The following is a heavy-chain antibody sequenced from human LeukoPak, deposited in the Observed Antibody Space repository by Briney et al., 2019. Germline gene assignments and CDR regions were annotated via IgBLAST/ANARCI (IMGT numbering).Heavy chain of an antibody. J-gene: IGHJ4*02. V-gene: IGHV3-30-3*01. D-gene: IGHD3-22*01. CDR1: GFTFSSYA. CDR2: ISYDGSNK. CDR3: ARSDTYYYDSSGYSNYYFDY. Sequence: GGSLRLSCAASGFTFSSYAMHWVRQAPGKGLEWVAVISYDGSNKYYADSVKGRFTISRDNSKNTLYLQMNSLRAEDTAVYYCARSDTYYYDSSGYSNYYFDYWGQGTLVTVSS.